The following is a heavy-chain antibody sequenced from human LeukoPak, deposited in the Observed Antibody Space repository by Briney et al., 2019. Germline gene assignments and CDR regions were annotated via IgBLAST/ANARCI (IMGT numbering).Heavy chain of an antibody. CDR2: INPSTGGT. V-gene: IGHV1-2*02. J-gene: IGHJ4*02. CDR1: GYTFTAHY. Sequence: ATVKVSCKASGYTFTAHYIRWMRQAPGRGLEWVGWINPSTGGTEFAQNVQGRVTMTRDTSINTVYMELNRLTSDDTAVFYCAREAADSSVCDFWGQGSLVTVSS. D-gene: IGHD2-8*01. CDR3: AREAADSSVCDF.